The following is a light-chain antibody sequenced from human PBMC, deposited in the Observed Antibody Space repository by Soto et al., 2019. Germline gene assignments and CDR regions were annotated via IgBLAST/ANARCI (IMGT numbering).Light chain of an antibody. J-gene: IGKJ4*01. CDR1: QTVTSNY. CDR2: GAS. Sequence: EIVLTQSPGTLSLSPGERATLSCRASQTVTSNYLAWYQQKPGQTPRLLIYGASSRATGTPDRFSGSGSGTDFTLTISRLEPEDFAVYYCHQYGSSPLTFGGGTKVEIK. CDR3: HQYGSSPLT. V-gene: IGKV3-20*01.